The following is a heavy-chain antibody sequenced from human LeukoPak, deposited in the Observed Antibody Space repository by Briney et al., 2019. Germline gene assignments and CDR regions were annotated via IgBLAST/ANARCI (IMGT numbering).Heavy chain of an antibody. V-gene: IGHV3-23*01. CDR3: ARGGVLMRGAFDI. CDR1: GFTFSSYA. D-gene: IGHD2-8*01. J-gene: IGHJ3*02. CDR2: ICGSGGST. Sequence: PGGSLRLSCAASGFTFSSYAMSWVRQAPGKGLEWVSAICGSGGSTYYADSVKGRFTISRDNSKNTLYLQMNSLRAEDTAVYYCARGGVLMRGAFDIWGQGTMVTVSS.